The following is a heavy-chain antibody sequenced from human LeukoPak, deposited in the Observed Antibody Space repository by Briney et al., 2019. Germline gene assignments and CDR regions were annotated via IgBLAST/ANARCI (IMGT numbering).Heavy chain of an antibody. V-gene: IGHV3-23*01. CDR3: ARDDYDSSGYYHRS. J-gene: IGHJ4*02. Sequence: GGSLRLSCAASGFTFSRYAMSWVRQAPGKGLEWVSAISGSGGSIHYAGSVKGRFTISRDNSKNTLFLQMNSLRAEDTAVYYCARDDYDSSGYYHRSWGQGTLVTVSS. D-gene: IGHD3-22*01. CDR2: ISGSGGSI. CDR1: GFTFSRYA.